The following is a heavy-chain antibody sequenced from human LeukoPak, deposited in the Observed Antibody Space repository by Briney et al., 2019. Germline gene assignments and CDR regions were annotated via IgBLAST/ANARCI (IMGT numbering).Heavy chain of an antibody. CDR3: ARARFREFDFDY. Sequence: SVKVSCKASGYTFTSYGISWVRQAPGQGLEWMGWVSAYNGNTNYAQKLQGRVTMTTDTSTSTAYMELRSLRSDDTAVYYCARARFREFDFDYWGQGTLVTVSS. CDR2: VSAYNGNT. D-gene: IGHD3-10*01. V-gene: IGHV1-18*01. CDR1: GYTFTSYG. J-gene: IGHJ4*02.